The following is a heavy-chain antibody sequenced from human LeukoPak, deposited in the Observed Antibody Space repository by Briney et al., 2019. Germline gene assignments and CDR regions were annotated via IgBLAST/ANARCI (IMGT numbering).Heavy chain of an antibody. Sequence: SETLSLTCTVSRGSISSSGYYWGWIRQPPGKGLEWIGSIYYSGSTYDNPSHKSRVTISVDTSKNQFSLKLTSVTAADTAVYYCTYSSSGYSGAFDIWGQGTMVTVSS. CDR3: TYSSSGYSGAFDI. D-gene: IGHD3-22*01. J-gene: IGHJ3*02. CDR1: RGSISSSGYY. CDR2: IYYSGST. V-gene: IGHV4-39*01.